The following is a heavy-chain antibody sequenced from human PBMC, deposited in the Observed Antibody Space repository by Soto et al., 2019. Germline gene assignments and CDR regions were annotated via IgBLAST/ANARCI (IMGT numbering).Heavy chain of an antibody. J-gene: IGHJ5*02. V-gene: IGHV4-61*08. Sequence: SETLSLTCAVSGGSISSGGYSWSWIRQPPGKGLEWIGYIYYSGSTNYNPSLKSRVTISVDTSKNQFSLKLSSVTAADTAVYYCARPHGGSSGWDNWFDPWGQGTLVTVSS. CDR2: IYYSGST. CDR3: ARPHGGSSGWDNWFDP. CDR1: GGSISSGGYS. D-gene: IGHD6-25*01.